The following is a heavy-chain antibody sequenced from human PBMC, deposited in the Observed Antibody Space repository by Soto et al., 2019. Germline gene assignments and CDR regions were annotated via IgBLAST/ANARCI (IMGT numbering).Heavy chain of an antibody. CDR2: ISAYNGNT. CDR1: GYTFTSYA. Sequence: AASVKVSCKASGYTFTSYAMHCVRQAPGQGLEWMGWISAYNGNTNYAQKLQGRVTMTTDTSTSTAYMELRSLRSDDTAVYYCARDLLPQQWLVNAFDIWGQGTMVTVSS. V-gene: IGHV1-18*01. D-gene: IGHD6-19*01. CDR3: ARDLLPQQWLVNAFDI. J-gene: IGHJ3*02.